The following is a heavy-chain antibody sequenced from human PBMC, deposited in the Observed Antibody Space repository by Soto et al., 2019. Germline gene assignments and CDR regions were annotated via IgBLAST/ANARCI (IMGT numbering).Heavy chain of an antibody. J-gene: IGHJ4*02. D-gene: IGHD1-26*01. CDR3: GRDGDEWDQRYLDY. Sequence: QVQLVQSGPEPKKPGASVTVSCQAFGNAFSGHGISWVRQAPGQGLEWMGWINVYKGSTNYARKCQDRVTMTTDTSTRTVYMELRSLTSDDTAVYYCGRDGDEWDQRYLDYWGQGTLVTVSS. CDR1: GNAFSGHG. CDR2: INVYKGST. V-gene: IGHV1-18*01.